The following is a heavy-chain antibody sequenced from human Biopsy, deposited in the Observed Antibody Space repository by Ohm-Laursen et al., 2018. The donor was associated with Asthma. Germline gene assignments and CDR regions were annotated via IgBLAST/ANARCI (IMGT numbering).Heavy chain of an antibody. D-gene: IGHD2-21*02. V-gene: IGHV4-59*01. J-gene: IGHJ4*02. Sequence: SETLSLTCTVSGVSISSDYWSWIRQPPGKGLAWIGHIYYSGSTNYQPSLKSRVTTSVDTSKNQFSLKLRSVTAADAAVYYCARGISRVTGLFDHFDSWGQGTLVTVSS. CDR1: GVSISSDY. CDR3: ARGISRVTGLFDHFDS. CDR2: IYYSGST.